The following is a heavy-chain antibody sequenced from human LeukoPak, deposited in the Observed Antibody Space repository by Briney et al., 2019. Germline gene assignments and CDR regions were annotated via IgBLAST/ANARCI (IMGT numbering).Heavy chain of an antibody. J-gene: IGHJ4*02. CDR3: ARRGYNYVVGLDY. CDR2: IYPGDSDT. D-gene: IGHD5-24*01. Sequence: GESLKISCKGSGYSFSTYWIAWVRQMPGKGLEWMGIIYPGDSDTRYSPSFQGQVTISADKSISTAYLQWSSLKASDTAMYYCARRGYNYVVGLDYWGQGTLVTVSS. CDR1: GYSFSTYW. V-gene: IGHV5-51*03.